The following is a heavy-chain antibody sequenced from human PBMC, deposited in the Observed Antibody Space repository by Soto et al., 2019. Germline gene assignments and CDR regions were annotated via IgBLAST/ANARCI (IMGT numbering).Heavy chain of an antibody. Sequence: QVQLQESGPGLVKPSQTLSLACTVSGGSISSGGYYGSWIRQHPGKGLEWIGYIYYSGSTYYNPSLTSRVTISVDTSKNQFSLKLSSVTAADTAVYYCARTRKSGLDYWGQGTLVTVSS. V-gene: IGHV4-31*03. J-gene: IGHJ4*02. CDR1: GGSISSGGYY. D-gene: IGHD5-12*01. CDR2: IYYSGST. CDR3: ARTRKSGLDY.